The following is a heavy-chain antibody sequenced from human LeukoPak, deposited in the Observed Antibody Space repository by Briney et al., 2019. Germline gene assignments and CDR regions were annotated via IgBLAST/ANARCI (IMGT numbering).Heavy chain of an antibody. CDR3: ARSRGSYYGPFDY. CDR1: GYTFTGYY. Sequence: ASVKVSCKASGYTFTGYYMHWVRQAPGQGLEWMGWINPNSGGTNYAQKFQGRVTMTRDTSISTAYMELSRLRSDDTAVYYCARSRGSYYGPFDYWGQGTLVTVSS. J-gene: IGHJ4*02. V-gene: IGHV1-2*02. CDR2: INPNSGGT. D-gene: IGHD1-26*01.